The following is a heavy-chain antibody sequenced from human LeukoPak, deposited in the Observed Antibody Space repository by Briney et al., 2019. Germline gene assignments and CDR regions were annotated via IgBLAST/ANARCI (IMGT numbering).Heavy chain of an antibody. CDR3: ARATPDYYGMDV. V-gene: IGHV3-33*01. CDR2: IWYDGSNK. J-gene: IGHJ6*02. CDR1: GFTFSSYG. Sequence: GGSLRLSCAASGFTFSSYGMHWVCQAPGKGLEWVAVIWYDGSNKYSADSVKGRFTISRDNSKNTLYLQMNSLRAEDTALYYCARATPDYYGMDVWGQGTTVTVSS.